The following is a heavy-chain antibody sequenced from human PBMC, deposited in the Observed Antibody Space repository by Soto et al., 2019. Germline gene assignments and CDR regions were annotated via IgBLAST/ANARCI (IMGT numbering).Heavy chain of an antibody. CDR2: IYHSGST. J-gene: IGHJ6*02. CDR3: ARAHYGDYGYGMDV. CDR1: GGSTSRGGYF. D-gene: IGHD4-17*01. Sequence: SETLSHRCAGSGGSTSRGGYFLSWIRQPPGKGLEWIGYIYHSGSTYYNPSLKSRVTISVDRSKNQFSLKLSSVTAADTAVYYCARAHYGDYGYGMDVWGQGTTVT. V-gene: IGHV4-30-2*01.